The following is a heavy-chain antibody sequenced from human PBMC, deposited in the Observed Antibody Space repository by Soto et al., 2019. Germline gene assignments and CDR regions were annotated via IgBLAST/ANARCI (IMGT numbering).Heavy chain of an antibody. CDR1: GYSFSSYW. J-gene: IGHJ4*02. CDR3: ARHSGPYSSSSPVGY. CDR2: IDPSDSYT. Sequence: GESLKISCKGSGYSFSSYWITWVRQMPGKGLEWMGWIDPSDSYTSYSPSFQGHVTISADKSISTAYLQWSSLKASDTAMYYCARHSGPYSSSSPVGYWGQGTLVTVSS. D-gene: IGHD6-6*01. V-gene: IGHV5-10-1*01.